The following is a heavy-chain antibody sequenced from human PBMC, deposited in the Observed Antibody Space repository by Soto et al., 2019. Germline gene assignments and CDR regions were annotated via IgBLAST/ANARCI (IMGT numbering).Heavy chain of an antibody. CDR3: ARSQGGSSSLDIYYYYYYGMDV. J-gene: IGHJ6*02. CDR1: GGTFSSYA. CDR2: IIPIFATA. Sequence: QVQLVQSGAEVKKPGSSVKVSCKAPGGTFSSYAIRWVRQAPGQGLEWMGGIIPIFATAKYAQKFQGRVTITADESTSTGYMELSSLRSEDTAVYYCARSQGGSSSLDIYYYYYYGMDVWGQGTTVTVSS. V-gene: IGHV1-69*01. D-gene: IGHD2-15*01.